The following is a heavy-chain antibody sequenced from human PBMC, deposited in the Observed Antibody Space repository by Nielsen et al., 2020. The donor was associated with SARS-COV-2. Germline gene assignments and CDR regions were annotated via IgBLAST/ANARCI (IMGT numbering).Heavy chain of an antibody. D-gene: IGHD6-19*01. Sequence: GGSLRLSCAASGFTVSSNYMSWVRQAPGKGLEWVSVIYSGGSTYYADSVKGRFTISRDNSKNTLYLQMNSLRAEDTAVYYCARELQWPREQYFQHWGQGTLVTVSS. CDR1: GFTVSSNY. CDR2: IYSGGST. V-gene: IGHV3-53*01. CDR3: ARELQWPREQYFQH. J-gene: IGHJ1*01.